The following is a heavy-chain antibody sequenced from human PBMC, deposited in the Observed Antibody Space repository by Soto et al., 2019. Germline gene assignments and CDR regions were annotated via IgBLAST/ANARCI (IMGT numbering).Heavy chain of an antibody. CDR2: IYWDDDK. D-gene: IGHD3-22*01. CDR3: AHRPVTMLVGDAFDI. V-gene: IGHV2-5*02. Sequence: QITLKESGPTLVKPTQTLTLTCTFSGFSLSTSGVGVGWIRQPPGKALEWLALIYWDDDKRYSPSLKSRLTITKDTSKNQVVLTMTNMDPVDTATYYCAHRPVTMLVGDAFDIWGQGTMVTVSS. J-gene: IGHJ3*02. CDR1: GFSLSTSGVG.